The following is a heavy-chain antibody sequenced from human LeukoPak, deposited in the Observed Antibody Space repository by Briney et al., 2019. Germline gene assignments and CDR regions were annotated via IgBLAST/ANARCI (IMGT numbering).Heavy chain of an antibody. D-gene: IGHD3-16*02. J-gene: IGHJ4*02. CDR1: GFTFSSYA. CDR2: ISNSGGST. Sequence: GGSLRLSCAASGFTFSSYAMSWDRQAPGKGLEWVSAISNSGGSTYYADSVKDRFTISRDNSKNTLYLQMNSLRAEDTAVYYCAKAPGGVIVWYDYWGQGTLVTVSS. V-gene: IGHV3-23*01. CDR3: AKAPGGVIVWYDY.